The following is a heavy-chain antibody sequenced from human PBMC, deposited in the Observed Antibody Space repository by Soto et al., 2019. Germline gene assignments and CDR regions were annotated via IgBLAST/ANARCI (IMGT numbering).Heavy chain of an antibody. V-gene: IGHV3-30-3*01. J-gene: IGHJ4*02. CDR1: GFTFSSYA. CDR3: ARDGVATMGPPVVFDY. D-gene: IGHD5-12*01. CDR2: ISYDGSNK. Sequence: PGGSLRLSCAASGFTFSSYAMHWVRQAPGKGPEWVAVISYDGSNKYYADSVKGRFTISRDNSKNTLYLQMNSLRAEDTAVYYCARDGVATMGPPVVFDYWGQGSLVTVSS.